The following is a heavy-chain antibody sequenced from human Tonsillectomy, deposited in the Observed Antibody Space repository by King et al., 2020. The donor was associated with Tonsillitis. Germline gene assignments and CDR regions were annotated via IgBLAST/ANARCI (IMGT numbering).Heavy chain of an antibody. CDR2: INTEIGNP. CDR1: GYTFTSYG. D-gene: IGHD5-12*01. Sequence: EQLVQSASELKKPGASVKISCKTSGYTFTSYGVGWVRQAPGQGLEWMGWINTEIGNPMYAQGFTGRFVFSLDTSVSTAYLQITSLKPEDTAVYYCAKLGEIINGYDIFLPNWFDPWGQGTLVSVSS. CDR3: AKLGEIINGYDIFLPNWFDP. V-gene: IGHV7-4-1*02. J-gene: IGHJ5*02.